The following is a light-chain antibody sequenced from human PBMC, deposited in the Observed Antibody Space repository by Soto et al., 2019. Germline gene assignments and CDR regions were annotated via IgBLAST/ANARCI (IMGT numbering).Light chain of an antibody. CDR1: QSIGRW. CDR2: DAS. V-gene: IGKV1-5*01. Sequence: ARFRRTVLASQSIGRWLAWYQQKPGKAPKLLIYDASALPRGVPSRFSGSGSGTKFTLTIAILQADDFTPYCSQQYESFSRTFGAGGNVAIK. CDR3: QQYESFSRT. J-gene: IGKJ1*01.